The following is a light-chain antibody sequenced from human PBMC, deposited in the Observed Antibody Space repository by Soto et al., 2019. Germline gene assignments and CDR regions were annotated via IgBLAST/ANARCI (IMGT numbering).Light chain of an antibody. V-gene: IGLV3-21*04. CDR1: NIGSKS. Sequence: SCELTQPPSVSVAPGKTARITCGGTNIGSKSVHWYQQKPGQAPVLVIYYDSDRPSGIPERFSGSNSGNTATLTISRVEAGDEADYYCQVWDSSSDSVVFGGGTKLTVL. CDR3: QVWDSSSDSVV. J-gene: IGLJ2*01. CDR2: YDS.